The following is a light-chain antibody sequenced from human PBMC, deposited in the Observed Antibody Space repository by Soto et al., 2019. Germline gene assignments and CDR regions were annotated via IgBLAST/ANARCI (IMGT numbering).Light chain of an antibody. Sequence: DIQLTQSPSSLSASVGDTVTITCRASQYIRIYLAWFQQKPGKAPQSLIYAASSLQSGVPSKFSGSSSGTDFTLTINNLQPEDFATYYCQQYSRYPLTFGGGTKVEIK. J-gene: IGKJ4*01. V-gene: IGKV1-16*02. CDR3: QQYSRYPLT. CDR2: AAS. CDR1: QYIRIY.